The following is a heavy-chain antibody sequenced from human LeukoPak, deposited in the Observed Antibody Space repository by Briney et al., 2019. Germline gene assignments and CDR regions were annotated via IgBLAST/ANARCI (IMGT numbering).Heavy chain of an antibody. CDR2: INHSGST. D-gene: IGHD2-2*01. CDR3: ARGYCSSTSCYFYGTFDY. Sequence: SETLSLTCAVYGGSFSGYYWSWIRQPPGEGLEWIGEINHSGSTNYNPSLKSRVTISIDTSKNQFSLKLSSVTAADTAVYYCARGYCSSTSCYFYGTFDYWGQGTLVTVSS. V-gene: IGHV4-34*01. J-gene: IGHJ4*02. CDR1: GGSFSGYY.